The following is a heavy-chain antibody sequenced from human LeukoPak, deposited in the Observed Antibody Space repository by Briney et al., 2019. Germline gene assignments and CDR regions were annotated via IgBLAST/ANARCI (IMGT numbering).Heavy chain of an antibody. CDR1: GFTFSSYA. Sequence: GGSLRLSCAASGFTFSSYAMTWVRQAPGKGLEWVGLIKSKTDGGTTDYAAPVKGRFTISRDDSKNTLYLQMNSLKTEDTAVYYCTILGYCTNGVCPTHYCWGQGTLVTVSS. CDR2: IKSKTDGGTT. D-gene: IGHD2-8*01. J-gene: IGHJ4*02. CDR3: TILGYCTNGVCPTHYC. V-gene: IGHV3-15*01.